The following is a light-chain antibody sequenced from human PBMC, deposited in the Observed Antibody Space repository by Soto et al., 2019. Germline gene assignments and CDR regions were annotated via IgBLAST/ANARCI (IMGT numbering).Light chain of an antibody. Sequence: QSVLTQPASVSGSPGQSITISCTGTSSDVGSYNLVSWYQQHPGKAPKLMIYDGSKRPSGVSNRLAGSKSGKTASLTLSGLQGEDEADYYCCSYAGSSTHYVFGTGTKV. V-gene: IGLV2-23*01. CDR3: CSYAGSSTHYV. J-gene: IGLJ1*01. CDR2: DGS. CDR1: SSDVGSYNL.